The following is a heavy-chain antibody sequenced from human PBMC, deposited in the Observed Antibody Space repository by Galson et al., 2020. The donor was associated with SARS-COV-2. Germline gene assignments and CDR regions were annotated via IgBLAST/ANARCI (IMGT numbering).Heavy chain of an antibody. V-gene: IGHV3-23*01. Sequence: QAGGSLRLSCVGSGFSFSAYAMAWVRQAPGQGLESVSSIAGNGGNIDYANSVRGRFTISRDNSKNTLYLEMNNLRGEDTAVYFCAKKFLGSHPFDHWGRGTLVIVSS. CDR3: AKKFLGSHPFDH. CDR1: GFSFSAYA. D-gene: IGHD3-16*01. CDR2: IAGNGGNI. J-gene: IGHJ4*02.